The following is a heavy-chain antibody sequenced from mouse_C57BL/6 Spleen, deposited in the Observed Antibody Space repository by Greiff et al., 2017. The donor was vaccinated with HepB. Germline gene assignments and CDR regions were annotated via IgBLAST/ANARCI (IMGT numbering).Heavy chain of an antibody. CDR3: ARKTTVDDY. Sequence: QVQLQQPGAELVKPGASVKMSCKASGYTFTSYWMKWVKQRPGQGLEWIGEIDPSDSYTNYNQKFKGKATLTVDTSSSTAYMQLSSLTSEDSAVYYFARKTTVDDYWGQGTTLTVSS. D-gene: IGHD1-1*01. V-gene: IGHV1-50*01. J-gene: IGHJ2*01. CDR2: IDPSDSYT. CDR1: GYTFTSYW.